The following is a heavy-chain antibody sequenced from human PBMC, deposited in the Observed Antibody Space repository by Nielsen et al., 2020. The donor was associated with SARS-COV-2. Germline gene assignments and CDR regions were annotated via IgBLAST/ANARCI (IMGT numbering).Heavy chain of an antibody. D-gene: IGHD2-15*01. CDR2: ISDDGNNK. Sequence: GGSLRLSCGVSTFTLSGFAVHWVRQAPGKGLEWVAAISDDGNNKYSADSLKGRLTISRDNAKNSVYLQMNSLRAEDTAVYYCARVSLNADYYYGMDVWGQGTTVTVSS. V-gene: IGHV3-30-3*01. CDR3: ARVSLNADYYYGMDV. CDR1: TFTLSGFA. J-gene: IGHJ6*02.